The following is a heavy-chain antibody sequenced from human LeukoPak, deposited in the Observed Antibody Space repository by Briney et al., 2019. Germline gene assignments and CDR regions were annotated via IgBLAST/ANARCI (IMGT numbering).Heavy chain of an antibody. V-gene: IGHV1-18*01. J-gene: IGHJ4*02. D-gene: IGHD3-3*01. Sequence: ASVKVSCKASGYTFRNYGISWARQAPGQGLEWMGWNRTDNGNTDYAENFQGRVTMTRDTSTNTVYMQLRSLRSDDTAVYYCAREQYYDFWSGSWDYWGQGTLVTVSS. CDR3: AREQYYDFWSGSWDY. CDR1: GYTFRNYG. CDR2: NRTDNGNT.